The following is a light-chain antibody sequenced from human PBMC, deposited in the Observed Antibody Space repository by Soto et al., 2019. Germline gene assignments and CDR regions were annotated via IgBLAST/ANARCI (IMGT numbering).Light chain of an antibody. Sequence: QSALTQPPSASGSPGQSVTISCTGTSSDIGGYNYVSWYQQHPGKAPKLLIYEVTKRPSGVPDRFSGSSYGNTASLTVSGLQTEDEADYYCSSYADNNSVLFGGGTKLTVL. CDR3: SSYADNNSVL. CDR1: SSDIGGYNY. J-gene: IGLJ2*01. V-gene: IGLV2-8*01. CDR2: EVT.